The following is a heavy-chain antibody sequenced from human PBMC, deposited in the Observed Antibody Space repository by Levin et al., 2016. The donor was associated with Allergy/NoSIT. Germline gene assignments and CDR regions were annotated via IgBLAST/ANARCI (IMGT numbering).Heavy chain of an antibody. J-gene: IGHJ6*02. Sequence: WIRQPPGKGLEWVSSISSSSSYIYYADSVKGRFTISRDNAKNSLYLQMNSLRAEDTAVYYCAREAATSYGMDVWGQGTTVTVSS. D-gene: IGHD2-15*01. V-gene: IGHV3-21*01. CDR3: AREAATSYGMDV. CDR2: ISSSSSYI.